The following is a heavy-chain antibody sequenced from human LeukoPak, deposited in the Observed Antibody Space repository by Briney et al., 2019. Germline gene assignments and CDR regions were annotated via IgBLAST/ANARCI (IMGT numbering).Heavy chain of an antibody. J-gene: IGHJ6*03. Sequence: GGSLRLSCAASGFTFSSYAMHWVRQAPGGGREWVAFIRSEGSNKSYRGSVEGRFTISRDNSKNTLYLQMNSQRTNDTAVYYCAKGPTVVLCTRDHDMDVGGKGTTVT. CDR3: AKGPTVVLCTRDHDMDV. CDR2: IRSEGSNK. CDR1: GFTFSSYA. D-gene: IGHD4-11*01. V-gene: IGHV3-30*02.